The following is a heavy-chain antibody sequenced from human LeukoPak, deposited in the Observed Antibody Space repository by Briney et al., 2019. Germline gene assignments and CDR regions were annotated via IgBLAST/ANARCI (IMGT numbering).Heavy chain of an antibody. CDR3: ARLLGGSHYMDV. CDR1: GGSIRSSTYY. D-gene: IGHD3-16*01. J-gene: IGHJ6*03. CDR2: IYYSGNT. Sequence: PSETLSLTCTVSGGSIRSSTYYWGWIRQPPGKGLEWIGSIYYSGNTYYNPSLKSRVTIPVDTSKNQFSLKLRSVTAADTAVYYCARLLGGSHYMDVWGKGTTVTVSS. V-gene: IGHV4-39*01.